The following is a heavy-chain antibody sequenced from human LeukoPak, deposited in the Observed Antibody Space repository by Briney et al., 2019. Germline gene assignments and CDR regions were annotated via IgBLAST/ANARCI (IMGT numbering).Heavy chain of an antibody. CDR1: GGSISSGSYY. V-gene: IGHV4-61*09. CDR3: ARDYGYSYGFGP. D-gene: IGHD5-18*01. J-gene: IGHJ5*02. Sequence: SETLSLTCTVSGGSISSGSYYGSWIRQPAGKGLEWIGHIYTSGSTNYNPSLKSRVTISVDASKNQFSLKLSSVTAADTAVYFCARDYGYSYGFGPWGQGTLVTVSS. CDR2: IYTSGST.